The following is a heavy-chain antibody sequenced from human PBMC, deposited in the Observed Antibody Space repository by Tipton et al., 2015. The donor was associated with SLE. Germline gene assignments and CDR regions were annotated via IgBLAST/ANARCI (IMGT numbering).Heavy chain of an antibody. D-gene: IGHD6-25*01. CDR3: ARGFLGLKAAQYYFDY. CDR2: ISSSSYYI. V-gene: IGHV3-21*03. J-gene: IGHJ4*02. Sequence: GSLRLSCAVSGFTFSNYSMNWVRQAPGKGLEWVSSISSSSYYIYYADSVKGRFTISRDNAKKSLYLQMNSLRAGDTAVYYCARGFLGLKAAQYYFDYWGQGTPVTVSS. CDR1: GFTFSNYS.